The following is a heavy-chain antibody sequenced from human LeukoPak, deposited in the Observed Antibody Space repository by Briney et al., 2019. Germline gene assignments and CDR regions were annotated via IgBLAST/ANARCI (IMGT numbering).Heavy chain of an antibody. Sequence: PSETLSLTCTVSGDFISSGYFWGWIRQPPGKGLEWIGSVSHTGSTFDNPSLKSRVTISLDTSRNQFSLKLNSVTAADTAVYYCAKSNGYGLVDIWGQGTMVTVSS. CDR1: GDFISSGYF. J-gene: IGHJ3*02. V-gene: IGHV4-38-2*02. D-gene: IGHD3-10*01. CDR3: AKSNGYGLVDI. CDR2: VSHTGST.